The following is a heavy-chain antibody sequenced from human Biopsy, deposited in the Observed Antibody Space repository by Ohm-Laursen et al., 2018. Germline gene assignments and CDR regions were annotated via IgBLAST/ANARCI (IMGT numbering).Heavy chain of an antibody. D-gene: IGHD4-17*01. CDR2: INQSGST. J-gene: IGHJ4*02. V-gene: IGHV4-34*08. Sequence: SQILSLTCVVFGRTFSDYRWTWIRQPPGKGLEWIGQINQSGSTNYNPSLKSRVTISADASKYEFSLRLTSVTAADTAVYFCGNEVYGRDYWGLGARVTVSS. CDR3: GNEVYGRDY. CDR1: GRTFSDYR.